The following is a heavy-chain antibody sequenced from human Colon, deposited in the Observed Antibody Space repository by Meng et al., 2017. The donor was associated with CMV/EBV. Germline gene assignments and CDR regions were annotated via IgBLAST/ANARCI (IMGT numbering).Heavy chain of an antibody. J-gene: IGHJ6*02. CDR3: ARGRVMYGMDV. V-gene: IGHV3-7*01. CDR1: GFTFSSYW. CDR2: IKQDGGEK. Sequence: GESLKISCAASGFTFSSYWMSWVRQAPGKGLEWVANIKQDGGEKYYVDSVKGRFTISRDNAKNSLYLQMNSLRAEDTAVYYCARGRVMYGMDVWGQGTTVTVSS. D-gene: IGHD2-21*01.